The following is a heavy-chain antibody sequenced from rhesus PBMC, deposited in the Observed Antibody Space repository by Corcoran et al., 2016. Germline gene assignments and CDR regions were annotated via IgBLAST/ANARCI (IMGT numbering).Heavy chain of an antibody. CDR1: GYSIRRGYG. CDR2: ISYSGST. D-gene: IGHD4-23*01. V-gene: IGHV4-122*02. CDR3: ARDPEYSNYVDY. J-gene: IGHJ4*01. Sequence: QLPESGPGLVKPSETLSLTCAVSGYSIRRGYGWSWIRQPPGTGLEWIGYISYSGSTSYNPALKSRVTISRDTSKNQFSLKLSSVTAADTAVYYCARDPEYSNYVDYWGQGVLVTVSS.